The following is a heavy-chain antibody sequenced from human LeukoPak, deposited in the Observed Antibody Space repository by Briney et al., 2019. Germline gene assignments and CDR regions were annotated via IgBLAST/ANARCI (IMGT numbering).Heavy chain of an antibody. CDR1: GGSISSSNW. Sequence: SETLSLTCAVSGGSISSSNWWSWVRQPPGKGLEWIGEIYHSGSTNYNPSLKSRVTISVDKSENQFSLKLSSVTAADTAVYYCAREPSYDSSGFQGDYWGQGTLVTVSS. CDR3: AREPSYDSSGFQGDY. D-gene: IGHD3-22*01. CDR2: IYHSGST. V-gene: IGHV4-4*02. J-gene: IGHJ4*02.